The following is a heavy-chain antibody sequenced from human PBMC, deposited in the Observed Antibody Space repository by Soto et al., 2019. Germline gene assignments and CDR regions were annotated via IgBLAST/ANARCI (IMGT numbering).Heavy chain of an antibody. CDR1: GFTFSTYV. V-gene: IGHV3-30*18. CDR3: AKDEVRTPSLYAMDV. CDR2: ISYDGSNK. D-gene: IGHD3-10*01. J-gene: IGHJ6*02. Sequence: PGGSLRLSCPASGFTFSTYVMHWVGQAPGKGLEWVALISYDGSNKNYADSVKGRFTISRDNSKNTLYLQMNSLRVEDTAVYYCAKDEVRTPSLYAMDVWGQGTTVTVSS.